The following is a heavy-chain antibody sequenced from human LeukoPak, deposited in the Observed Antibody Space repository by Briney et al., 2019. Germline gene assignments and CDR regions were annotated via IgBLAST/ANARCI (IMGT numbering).Heavy chain of an antibody. CDR1: GYSFTSHY. Sequence: AASVKVSCKASGYSFTSHYMHWVRQAPGQGLEWMGLINPRGTSTIYAERFQGRIIMTRDMSTTTDYMELSSLKSDDTAVYYCARDNSIHERGRWFDPWGQGTLVTVSS. V-gene: IGHV1-46*01. CDR2: INPRGTST. J-gene: IGHJ5*02. D-gene: IGHD4-23*01. CDR3: ARDNSIHERGRWFDP.